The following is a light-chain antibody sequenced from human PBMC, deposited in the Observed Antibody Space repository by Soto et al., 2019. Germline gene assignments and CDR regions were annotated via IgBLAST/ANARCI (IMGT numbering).Light chain of an antibody. Sequence: QSVLTQPPSPSGTPGQRVTISCSGSSSNIGSYTVNWYQQLPGMAPKLLIYSNNQRPSGGPDRFSGSKSGTSASLAISGLQSEDEADYYCAAWDYSLNGVVFGGGTQLTDL. V-gene: IGLV1-44*01. J-gene: IGLJ2*01. CDR2: SNN. CDR1: SSNIGSYT. CDR3: AAWDYSLNGVV.